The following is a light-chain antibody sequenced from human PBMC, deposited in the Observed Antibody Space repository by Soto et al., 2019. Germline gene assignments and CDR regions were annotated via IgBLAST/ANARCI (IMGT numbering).Light chain of an antibody. V-gene: IGKV3-20*01. Sequence: EIVLTQSPGTLSLSPGETATLSCRASQSVSSNNLAWYHQKPGQTPRLLIYGASSRATGIPDRFSGSGSGTDFPLTISRLEPEDFAVYYCQQYDNSITFGQGTRLE. CDR2: GAS. CDR1: QSVSSNN. J-gene: IGKJ5*01. CDR3: QQYDNSIT.